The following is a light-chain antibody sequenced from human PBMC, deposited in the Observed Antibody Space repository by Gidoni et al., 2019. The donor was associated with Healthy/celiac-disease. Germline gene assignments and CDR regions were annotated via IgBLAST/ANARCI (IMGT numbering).Light chain of an antibody. J-gene: IGKJ2*01. CDR3: QQYNSYPYT. CDR2: KAS. V-gene: IGKV1-5*03. CDR1: QSISSW. Sequence: DIQMTQSPSTMSASVGDRVTITCRASQSISSWLAWYQQKPGKAPKLLIYKASSLESGVPSRFSGSGSGTEFTLTISSLQPDDFATYYCQQYNSYPYTFGQGTKLEIK.